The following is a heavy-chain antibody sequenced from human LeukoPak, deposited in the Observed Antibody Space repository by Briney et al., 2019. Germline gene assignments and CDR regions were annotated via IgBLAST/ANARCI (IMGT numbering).Heavy chain of an antibody. CDR2: INHSGST. J-gene: IGHJ4*02. Sequence: SETLSLTCAVYGGSFSGYYWSWIRQPPGKGLEWIGEINHSGSTNYNPSLKSRVTISVDTSKNQFSLKLSSVTAADTAVYYCARWRPYYFDYWGQGTLVTVSS. V-gene: IGHV4-34*01. CDR3: ARWRPYYFDY. CDR1: GGSFSGYY.